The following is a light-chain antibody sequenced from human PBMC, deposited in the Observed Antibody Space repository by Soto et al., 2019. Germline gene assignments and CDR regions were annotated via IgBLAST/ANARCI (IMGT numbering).Light chain of an antibody. V-gene: IGKV3-11*01. J-gene: IGKJ4*01. CDR2: DAS. CDR1: QNIGNK. CDR3: QQRSNWPSLT. Sequence: EIVLTQSPGTLSVSPWERATLSCRASQNIGNKVGWYQQKPGQAPRLLISDASNRATGIPARFSGSGSETDFTLTISSLEPEDSAVYYCQQRSNWPSLTFGGGTKVDIK.